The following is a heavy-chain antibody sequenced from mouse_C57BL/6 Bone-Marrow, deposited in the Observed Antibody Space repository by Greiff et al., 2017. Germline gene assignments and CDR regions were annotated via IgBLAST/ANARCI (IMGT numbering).Heavy chain of an antibody. CDR1: GFNIKDYY. CDR2: IDPEDGDT. J-gene: IGHJ1*03. D-gene: IGHD1-1*01. V-gene: IGHV14-1*01. CDR3: TTAYYGSSPLYWFFDG. Sequence: EVQLQQSGAELVRPGASVKLSCTASGFNIKDYYMHWVKQRPEQGLEWIGRIDPEDGDTEYAPKFQGKATMTADTSSNTAYLQLSSLTSEDTAVYYCTTAYYGSSPLYWFFDGWGTGTTVTVSS.